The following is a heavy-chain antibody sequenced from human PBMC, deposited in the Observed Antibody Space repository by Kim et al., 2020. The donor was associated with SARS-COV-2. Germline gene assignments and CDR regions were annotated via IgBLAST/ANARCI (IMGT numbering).Heavy chain of an antibody. CDR3: ARGDTAIDY. V-gene: IGHV3-53*01. CDR2: GGDT. Sequence: GGDTYYADSVTGRFTISRDKSKNTVYLQMNSLRVEDTAVYYCARGDTAIDYWGQGTLVTVSS. J-gene: IGHJ4*02. D-gene: IGHD5-18*01.